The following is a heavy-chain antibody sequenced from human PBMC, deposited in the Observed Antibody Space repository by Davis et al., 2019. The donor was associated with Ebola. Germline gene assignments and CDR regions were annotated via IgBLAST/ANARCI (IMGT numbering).Heavy chain of an antibody. Sequence: MPSETLSLTCTVSGGSISSSSYYWGWIRQPPGKGLEWIGSIYYSGSTIYNPSLKSRVSISVDTSKNQFSLKLSSVTAADTAVYYCAREEGGICDFWSGYCYYGMDVWGQGTTVTVSS. CDR3: AREEGGICDFWSGYCYYGMDV. CDR2: IYYSGST. CDR1: GGSISSSSYY. V-gene: IGHV4-39*07. J-gene: IGHJ6*02. D-gene: IGHD3-3*01.